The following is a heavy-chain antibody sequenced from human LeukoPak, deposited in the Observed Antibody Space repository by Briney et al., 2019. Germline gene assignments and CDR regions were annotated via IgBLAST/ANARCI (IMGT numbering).Heavy chain of an antibody. J-gene: IGHJ4*02. CDR1: GFSFSSYG. CDR3: AKEIYYDSSAFFDY. V-gene: IGHV3-30*18. CDR2: MGYDGSNK. Sequence: GGSLRLSCAASGFSFSSYGMHWVRQAPGKGLEWVAVMGYDGSNKYYADSVKGRFTISRDNSKNTLYLQMNSLRTEDTAVYFCAKEIYYDSSAFFDYWGQGTLVTVSS. D-gene: IGHD3-22*01.